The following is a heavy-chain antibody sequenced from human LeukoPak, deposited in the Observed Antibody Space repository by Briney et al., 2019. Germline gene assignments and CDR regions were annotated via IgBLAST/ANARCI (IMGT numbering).Heavy chain of an antibody. CDR1: SYSISSGYY. J-gene: IGHJ6*03. CDR2: IYYSGST. Sequence: SETLSLTCTVSSYSISSGYYWSWIRQPPGKGLEWIGYIYYSGSTYYNPSLKSRVTISVDTSKNQFSLKLSYVTAADTALYYCARDRERWTTTTSGYHDYHYYTDVWGKGTTVTVSS. CDR3: ARDRERWTTTTSGYHDYHYYTDV. V-gene: IGHV4-38-2*02. D-gene: IGHD4-17*01.